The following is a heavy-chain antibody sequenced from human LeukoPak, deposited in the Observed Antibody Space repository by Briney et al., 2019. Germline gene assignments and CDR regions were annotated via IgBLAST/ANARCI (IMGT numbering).Heavy chain of an antibody. CDR1: GGSISSGDYY. V-gene: IGHV4-30-4*01. J-gene: IGHJ5*02. CDR3: ASELVVVPAAITAGFDP. D-gene: IGHD2-2*01. CDR2: IYYSGST. Sequence: SETLSLTCTVSGGSISSGDYYWSWIRQPPGKGLEWIGYIYYSGSTYYNPSLKSRVTISVDTSKNQFSLKLSSVTATDTAVYYCASELVVVPAAITAGFDPWGQGTLVTVSS.